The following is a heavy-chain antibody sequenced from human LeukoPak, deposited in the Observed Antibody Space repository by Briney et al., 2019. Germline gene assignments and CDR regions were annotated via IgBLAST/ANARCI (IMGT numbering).Heavy chain of an antibody. V-gene: IGHV3-64D*06. CDR2: VSSNGGRT. CDR1: GFTFSSYA. CDR3: VKSIGSGTWYVNFDY. J-gene: IGHJ4*02. Sequence: GGSLRLPCSASGFTFSSYAMHWVRQAPGKGLEYVSGVSSNGGRTYHADSVKGRFTISRDNSKNTLDLQMSSLRAEDTAVYYCVKSIGSGTWYVNFDYWGQGILVTVSS. D-gene: IGHD6-13*01.